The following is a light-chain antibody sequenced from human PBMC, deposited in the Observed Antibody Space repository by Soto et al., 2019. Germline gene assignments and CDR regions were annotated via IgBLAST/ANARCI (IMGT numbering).Light chain of an antibody. CDR3: QHYGDSSYT. J-gene: IGKJ2*01. Sequence: EIVVTQSPGTLSLSPGERATLSCRGGQSVSRSYLAWYQQKPGQAPRLLIYGASSRATGIPDRFTGSGSGTDFTLTISRLEPEVFAVYSCQHYGDSSYTFGQGTKLEIK. CDR2: GAS. V-gene: IGKV3-20*01. CDR1: QSVSRSY.